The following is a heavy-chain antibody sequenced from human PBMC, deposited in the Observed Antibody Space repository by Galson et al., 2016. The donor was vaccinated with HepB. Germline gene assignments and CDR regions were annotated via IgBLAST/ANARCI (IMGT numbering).Heavy chain of an antibody. J-gene: IGHJ6*02. CDR2: LSSYNGNT. CDR3: ARANYYAMDV. Sequence: SVKVSCKASGYTFNNYGISWVRQVPGQGLEWMGWLSSYNGNTYYAQKFQGRVTMTTDTSTSTAYMYLQMAGLRAEDTAVYYCARANYYAMDVWGQGTTVTVSS. CDR1: GYTFNNYG. V-gene: IGHV1-18*01.